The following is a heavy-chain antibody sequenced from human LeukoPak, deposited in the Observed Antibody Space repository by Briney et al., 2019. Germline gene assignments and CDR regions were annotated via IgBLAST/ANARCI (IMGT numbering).Heavy chain of an antibody. V-gene: IGHV3-21*01. J-gene: IGHJ4*02. CDR2: ISSSTSYI. D-gene: IGHD6-13*01. Sequence: GGSLRLSCAAPGFTFSSYSMNWIRQAPGKGLEWVSSISSSTSYIYYADSVKGRFTISKDNAKNSLYLQMNSLRAEDTAVYYCTTRIAAAGTVGVYWGQGTLVTVSS. CDR1: GFTFSSYS. CDR3: TTRIAAAGTVGVY.